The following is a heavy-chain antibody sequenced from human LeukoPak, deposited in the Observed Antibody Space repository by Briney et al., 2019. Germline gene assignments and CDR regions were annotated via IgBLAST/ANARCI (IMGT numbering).Heavy chain of an antibody. D-gene: IGHD6-25*01. CDR2: IHPSSGYR. Sequence: ASVKVSCKTSGYTFTDYDINWVRQAPGQGLEWMGYIHPSSGYRESAQKFQGRVTMTRNVSTGTAYMELSSLTSEDTAVYYFARVSSGVRYNEFDPWGQGTLITVSS. V-gene: IGHV1-8*01. CDR1: GYTFTDYD. CDR3: ARVSSGVRYNEFDP. J-gene: IGHJ5*02.